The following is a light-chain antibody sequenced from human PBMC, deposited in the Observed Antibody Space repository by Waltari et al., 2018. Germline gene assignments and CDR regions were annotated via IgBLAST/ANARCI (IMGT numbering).Light chain of an antibody. CDR3: CDFAGGSWL. J-gene: IGLJ3*02. Sequence: QSALTQPASVSASLGQSLTISCTGTSSDIGLYDLISWYQQHPGKAPKLIIRETTKRPSGVPNRVSGSKSGNTASLTSSGLQAEDEADYYCCDFAGGSWLFGGGTKLTVL. CDR2: ETT. V-gene: IGLV2-23*01. CDR1: SSDIGLYDL.